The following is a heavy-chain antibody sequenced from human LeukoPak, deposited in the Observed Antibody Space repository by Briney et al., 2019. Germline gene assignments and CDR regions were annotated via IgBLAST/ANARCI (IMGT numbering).Heavy chain of an antibody. V-gene: IGHV1-2*02. CDR2: MNPNSGGT. CDR1: GYTFTGYY. Sequence: ASVKVSCKASGYTFTGYYMHWVRQAPGQGLEWMGWMNPNSGGTNYAQKFQGRVTMTRDTSISTAYMELSRLRSDDTAVYYCASSSYYGGNLPNFDYWGQGTLVTVSS. J-gene: IGHJ4*02. CDR3: ASSSYYGGNLPNFDY. D-gene: IGHD4-23*01.